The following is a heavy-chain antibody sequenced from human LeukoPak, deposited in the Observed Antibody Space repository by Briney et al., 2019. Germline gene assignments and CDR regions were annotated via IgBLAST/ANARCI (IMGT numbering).Heavy chain of an antibody. Sequence: GESLKISCKGSGYSFTSYWIGWVPQMPGKGLGWMGIIYPGDSDTRYSPSFQGQVTISADKSISTAYLQWSSLKASDTAMYYCAREAHDFWSGYDYYYGMDVWGQGTTVTVSS. CDR3: AREAHDFWSGYDYYYGMDV. CDR1: GYSFTSYW. D-gene: IGHD3-3*01. CDR2: IYPGDSDT. J-gene: IGHJ6*02. V-gene: IGHV5-51*01.